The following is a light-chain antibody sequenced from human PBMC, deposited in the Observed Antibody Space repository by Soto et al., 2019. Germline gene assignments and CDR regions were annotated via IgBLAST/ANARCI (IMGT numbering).Light chain of an antibody. V-gene: IGKV3-15*01. J-gene: IGKJ1*01. CDR2: GAS. CDR1: QSVSSN. CDR3: QQYNNWFWT. Sequence: EIVLTQSPGTLSLSPGDRATLSCWASQSVSSNLAWYQQKPGQAPRLLIYGASTRATGIPARFSGSGSGTEFTLTISSLQSEDFAVYYCQQYNNWFWTFGQGTKVDIK.